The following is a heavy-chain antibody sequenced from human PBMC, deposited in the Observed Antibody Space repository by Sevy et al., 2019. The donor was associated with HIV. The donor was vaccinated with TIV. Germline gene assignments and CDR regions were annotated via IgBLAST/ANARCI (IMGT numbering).Heavy chain of an antibody. Sequence: GGSLRLSCAASGFTFSKYWMGWVRQAPGKGLEWVANIKQDAGQKYYVDSVKGRLPISRDNAKNSLYLQMNSLRAEDTAVYFCARDDGNYYFHYWGQGTLVTVSS. CDR2: IKQDAGQK. CDR3: ARDDGNYYFHY. V-gene: IGHV3-7*01. CDR1: GFTFSKYW. J-gene: IGHJ4*02. D-gene: IGHD1-7*01.